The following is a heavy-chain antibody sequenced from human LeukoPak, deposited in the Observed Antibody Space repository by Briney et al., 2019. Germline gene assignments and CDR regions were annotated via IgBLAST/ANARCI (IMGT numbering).Heavy chain of an antibody. J-gene: IGHJ4*02. CDR1: GDSSNNYY. D-gene: IGHD4-23*01. V-gene: IGHV4-4*07. CDR3: ARVLRWGFDY. Sequence: PSETLSLTCTVSGDSSNNYYWSWIRQPAGKGLEWTGRIYTSGSTNYNPSLKSRVTMSVDTSKNQFSLKLSSVTAADTAVYYCARVLRWGFDYWGQGTLVTVSS. CDR2: IYTSGST.